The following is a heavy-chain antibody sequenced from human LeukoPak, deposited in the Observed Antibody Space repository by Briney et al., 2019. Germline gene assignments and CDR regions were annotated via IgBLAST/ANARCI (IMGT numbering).Heavy chain of an antibody. CDR2: INIDGSST. J-gene: IGHJ4*02. Sequence: GGSLRLSCAASGFTFSSYWMHWVRQAPGKGLVWVSRINIDGSSTHYADSVKGRFTISRDNAKNSLYLQMNSLRVEDTAVYYCARVQRKRYIVVVVAATNFDYWGQGTLVTVSS. CDR1: GFTFSSYW. V-gene: IGHV3-74*01. D-gene: IGHD2-15*01. CDR3: ARVQRKRYIVVVVAATNFDY.